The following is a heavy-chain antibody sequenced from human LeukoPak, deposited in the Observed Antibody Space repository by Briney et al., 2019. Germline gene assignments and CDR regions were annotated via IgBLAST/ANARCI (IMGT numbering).Heavy chain of an antibody. V-gene: IGHV1-18*01. CDR1: GYSFTNSG. CDR3: ARPGRWGHDAFDI. Sequence: ASVKVSCKASGYSFTNSGISWVRQAPGQGLEWMGWISAYNGKPNYAQKLQGRVTMTTDTSTGTAYMELRSLRSDDTAVYYCARPGRWGHDAFDIWGQGTVVTVSS. CDR2: ISAYNGKP. J-gene: IGHJ3*02. D-gene: IGHD7-27*01.